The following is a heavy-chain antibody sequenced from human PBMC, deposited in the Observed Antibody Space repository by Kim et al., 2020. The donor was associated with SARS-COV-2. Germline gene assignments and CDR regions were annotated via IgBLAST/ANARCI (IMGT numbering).Heavy chain of an antibody. J-gene: IGHJ4*02. CDR2: IGSSRSPI. D-gene: IGHD5-18*01. CDR1: GFIFSNYN. CDR3: ARDRGDTAMDPFDY. Sequence: GGSLRLSCAASGFIFSNYNMNWVRQAPGRGLEWVSYIGSSRSPIYYADSVKGRFTISRDNAKNSLYLQMNSLRDEDTAVYYCARDRGDTAMDPFDYWGQGALVTVSS. V-gene: IGHV3-48*02.